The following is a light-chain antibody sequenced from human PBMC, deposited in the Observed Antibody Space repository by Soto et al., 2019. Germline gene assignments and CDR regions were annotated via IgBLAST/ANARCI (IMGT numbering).Light chain of an antibody. J-gene: IGLJ1*01. CDR1: SSDVGSPYNY. Sequence: QSALTQPASVSGSPGQSITISCTGTSSDVGSPYNYVSWFQQHPGKAPKLMIYDISNRHSGISNRFSGSKSGNTASLTISGLQAEDEGDYYCSSYTTTDTYVFGPGTKVTVL. V-gene: IGLV2-14*03. CDR3: SSYTTTDTYV. CDR2: DIS.